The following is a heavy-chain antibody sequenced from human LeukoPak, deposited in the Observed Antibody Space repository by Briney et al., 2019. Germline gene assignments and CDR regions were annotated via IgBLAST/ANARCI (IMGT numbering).Heavy chain of an antibody. CDR3: ARVAPRPARSSIAALNYMDV. CDR2: ISYDGSNK. Sequence: GRSLRLSCAASGFTFRSYGMHWVRQAPGKGLEWVAVISYDGSNKYYADSVKGRFTISRDNAKNSLYLQMNSLRAEDTAVYYCARVAPRPARSSIAALNYMDVWGKGTTVTVSS. J-gene: IGHJ6*03. D-gene: IGHD6-6*01. V-gene: IGHV3-30*03. CDR1: GFTFRSYG.